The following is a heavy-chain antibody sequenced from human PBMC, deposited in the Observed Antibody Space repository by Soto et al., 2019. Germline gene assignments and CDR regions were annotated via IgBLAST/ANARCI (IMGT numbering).Heavy chain of an antibody. V-gene: IGHV3-30*18. CDR3: AKDRGGDCPDNSCYFGADY. J-gene: IGHJ4*01. D-gene: IGHD2-2*01. CDR1: GFTFSSYG. CDR2: ISDTGSSH. Sequence: GGSLRLSCVGSGFTFSSYGMHWVRQAPGKGLECVAVISDTGSSHYYAASVEGRFTISRENSKNTLSLQMDRLRVEDTAVYYCAKDRGGDCPDNSCYFGADYWGHGTQVSVP.